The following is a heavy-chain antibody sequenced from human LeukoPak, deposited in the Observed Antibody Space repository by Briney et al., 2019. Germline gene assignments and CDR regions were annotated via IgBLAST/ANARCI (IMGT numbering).Heavy chain of an antibody. CDR2: ISSSSSYI. Sequence: PGGSLRLSCAASGFTFSSYSMNWVRQAPGKGLEWVSSISSSSSYIYYADSVKGRFTISRDNAKNSLYLQMNSLRAEDTAVYYCAREGERSGWDTVVSRRAYFDFWGQGTLVTVSS. CDR3: AREGERSGWDTVVSRRAYFDF. CDR1: GFTFSSYS. J-gene: IGHJ4*02. D-gene: IGHD5-12*01. V-gene: IGHV3-21*01.